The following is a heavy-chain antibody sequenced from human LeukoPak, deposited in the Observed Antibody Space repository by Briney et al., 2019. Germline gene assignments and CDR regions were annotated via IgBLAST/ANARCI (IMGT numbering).Heavy chain of an antibody. V-gene: IGHV4-34*01. D-gene: IGHD2-2*01. CDR2: INHSRST. J-gene: IGHJ4*02. CDR3: ARGRAAASGDY. CDR1: GGSFSGYY. Sequence: SETLSLTCAVYGGSFSGYYWSWIRQPPGKGLEWIGEINHSRSTNYNPSLRSRVTISVDTSKNQFSLKLSSVTAADTAVYYCARGRAAASGDYWGQGTLVTVSS.